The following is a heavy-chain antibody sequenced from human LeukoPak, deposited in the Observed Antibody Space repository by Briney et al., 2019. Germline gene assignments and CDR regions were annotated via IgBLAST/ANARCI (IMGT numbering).Heavy chain of an antibody. CDR1: GFTFSSYS. CDR3: ARDIHAGIAVAGTCDY. D-gene: IGHD6-19*01. Sequence: GGSLRLSCAASGFTFSSYSMNWARQAPGKGLEWVSYISSSSSTIYYADSVKGRFTISRDNAKNSLYLQMNSLRAEDTAVYYCARDIHAGIAVAGTCDYWGQGTLVTVSS. CDR2: ISSSSSTI. J-gene: IGHJ4*02. V-gene: IGHV3-48*01.